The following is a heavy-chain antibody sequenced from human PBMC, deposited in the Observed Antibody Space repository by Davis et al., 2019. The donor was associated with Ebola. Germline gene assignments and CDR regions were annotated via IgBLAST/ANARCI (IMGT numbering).Heavy chain of an antibody. CDR3: ARGFRYFDY. D-gene: IGHD3-10*01. CDR2: ISSSGSTI. CDR1: GFTFSDHY. J-gene: IGHJ4*02. Sequence: GESLKISCAASGFTFSDHYMDWVRQAPGKGLEWVSYISSSGSTIYYADSVKGRFTISRDNAKNSLYLQMNSLRAEDTAVYYCARGFRYFDYWGQGTLVTVSS. V-gene: IGHV3-11*04.